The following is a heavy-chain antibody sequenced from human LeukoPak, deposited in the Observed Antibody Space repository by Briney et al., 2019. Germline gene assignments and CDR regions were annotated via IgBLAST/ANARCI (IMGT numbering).Heavy chain of an antibody. Sequence: ASVKVSCKASGYTFTSYYMHWVRQAPGQGLEWMGIINPSGGSTSYAQKFQGRVTMTRDTSTSTVYMELSSLRSEDTAVYYCAREASSGLIGTSEYYFDYWGQGTLVTVSS. CDR2: INPSGGST. J-gene: IGHJ4*02. CDR3: AREASSGLIGTSEYYFDY. D-gene: IGHD6-19*01. V-gene: IGHV1-46*01. CDR1: GYTFTSYY.